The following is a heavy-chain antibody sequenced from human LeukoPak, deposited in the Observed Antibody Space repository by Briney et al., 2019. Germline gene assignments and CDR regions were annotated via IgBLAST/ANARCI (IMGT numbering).Heavy chain of an antibody. Sequence: GGSLRLSCAASGFNFISYTMNWVRQAPGKGLEWVSCISSSGNYIYYADSVKGRFTISRDNAKNSLYLQMNSLRAEDTAVYYCARERRSGNAFDIWGQGTMVTVSS. CDR3: ARERRSGNAFDI. J-gene: IGHJ3*02. CDR1: GFNFISYT. CDR2: ISSSGNYI. D-gene: IGHD6-19*01. V-gene: IGHV3-21*01.